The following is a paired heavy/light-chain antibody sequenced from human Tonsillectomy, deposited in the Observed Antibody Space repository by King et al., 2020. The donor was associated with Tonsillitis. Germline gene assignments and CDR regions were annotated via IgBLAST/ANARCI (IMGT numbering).Heavy chain of an antibody. J-gene: IGHJ3*02. CDR1: GFTFSNFA. Sequence: EEQLLESGGGLVQPGGSLRLSCATSGFTFSNFALSWVRQAPGKGLEWVSTSSGGNRWYADSVKGRFTISRDSSKNTLYLQMNSLRAEDTAVYYCTKPGNDAFEIWGQGTMVSVSS. V-gene: IGHV3-23*01. CDR3: TKPGNDAFEI. CDR2: SSGGNR.
Light chain of an antibody. CDR2: RND. CDR1: SNNVGNHG. CDR3: SAWDSSLSVWV. V-gene: IGLV10-54*01. J-gene: IGLJ3*02. Sequence: QAGLTQPPSVSMGLRQTATLTCTGNSNNVGNHGAAWLQQHQGHPPKLLSYRNDNRPSGISERFSASRSGNTASLTITGLQPEDEADYYCSAWDSSLSVWVFGGGTKLTVL.